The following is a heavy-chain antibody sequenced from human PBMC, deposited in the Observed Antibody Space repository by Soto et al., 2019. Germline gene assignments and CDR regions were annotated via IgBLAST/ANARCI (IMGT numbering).Heavy chain of an antibody. D-gene: IGHD2-21*02. V-gene: IGHV1-3*01. J-gene: IGHJ4*02. CDR1: GYTFTSYA. Sequence: QVQLVQSGAEVKQPGASVKVSCKASGYTFTSYAMHWVRQAPGQRLEWMGWINVGNGNTKYSQKFQGRVTITRDTXXSTAYMELRSLRSEDTAVYYCARGDCGGDCYLIHYWGQGTLVTVSS. CDR3: ARGDCGGDCYLIHY. CDR2: INVGNGNT.